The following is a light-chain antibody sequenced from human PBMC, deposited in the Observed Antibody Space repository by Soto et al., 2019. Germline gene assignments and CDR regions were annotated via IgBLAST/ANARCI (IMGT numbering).Light chain of an antibody. CDR1: QSIDSW. J-gene: IGKJ1*01. CDR2: KAS. V-gene: IGKV1-5*03. CDR3: QHYKSYPWT. Sequence: DIQMPQSPSTMSASVGDRVTITCRASQSIDSWLSWYQQKPGKAPKFLMYKASNLESGVPLRFSGSGSETEFTLTISSLQPDDFAIYYCQHYKSYPWTFGQGTQVELK.